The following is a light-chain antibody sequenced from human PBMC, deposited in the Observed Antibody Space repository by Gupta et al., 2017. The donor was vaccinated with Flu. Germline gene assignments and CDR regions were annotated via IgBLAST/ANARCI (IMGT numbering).Light chain of an antibody. CDR1: SSDVGGYNY. V-gene: IGLV2-14*01. CDR3: SSYTSSYSLE. Sequence: QSALTQPASVSGSPGQSITISCTGTSSDVGGYNYVSWYQHHPGKAPKLMIYEVINRPSGVSNRFSGSKSGNTASLTISGLQAEDEADYYCSSYTSSYSLEFGGGTKLTVL. CDR2: EVI. J-gene: IGLJ3*02.